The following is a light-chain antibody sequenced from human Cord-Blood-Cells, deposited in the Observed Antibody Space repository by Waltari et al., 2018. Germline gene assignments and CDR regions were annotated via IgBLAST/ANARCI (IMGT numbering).Light chain of an antibody. CDR1: QSVSSY. V-gene: IGKV3-11*01. J-gene: IGKJ4*01. CDR3: QQRSNWPLT. Sequence: IVLNQSRATLCLSLGESATLSCRASQSVSSYLAWYQQKPGQAPRLLIYDASNRATGIPARFSGSGSGTDFTLTISSLEPEDFAVYYCQQRSNWPLTFGGGTKVEIK. CDR2: DAS.